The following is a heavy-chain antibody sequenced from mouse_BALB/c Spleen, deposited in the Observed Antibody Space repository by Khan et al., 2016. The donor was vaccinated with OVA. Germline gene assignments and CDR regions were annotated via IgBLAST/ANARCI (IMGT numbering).Heavy chain of an antibody. V-gene: IGHV1-52*01. Sequence: QVQLQQPGTELVRPGTSVKLSCKASGYTFTSYWMNWIKQRPEQGLEWIGRIAPYDSETHYNQKFKDKATLTVDKSSNTAYMQLTSLTSEDSAVYYCARNPFGYWGQGTLVTVSA. CDR1: GYTFTSYW. CDR2: IAPYDSET. CDR3: ARNPFGY. J-gene: IGHJ3*01.